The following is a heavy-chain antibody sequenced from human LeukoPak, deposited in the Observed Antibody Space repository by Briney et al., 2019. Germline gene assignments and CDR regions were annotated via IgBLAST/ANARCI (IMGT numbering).Heavy chain of an antibody. Sequence: SETLSLTCAVYGGSFSGYYWSWIRQPPGKGPEWIGEINHSGSTNYNPSLKSRVTISVDTSKNQFSLKLSSVTAADTAVYYCARGGYYDFWSGYRSPNWFDPWGQGTLVTVSS. D-gene: IGHD3-3*01. CDR1: GGSFSGYY. CDR3: ARGGYYDFWSGYRSPNWFDP. CDR2: INHSGST. V-gene: IGHV4-34*01. J-gene: IGHJ5*02.